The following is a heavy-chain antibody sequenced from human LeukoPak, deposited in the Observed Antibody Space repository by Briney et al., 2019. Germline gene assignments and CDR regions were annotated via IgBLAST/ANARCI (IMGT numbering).Heavy chain of an antibody. J-gene: IGHJ4*02. CDR2: IIPIFSTA. Sequence: GASVKVSCKASGGTFSSYAISWVRQAPGQGLEWMGGIIPIFSTANYAQKFQGRVTITADESTSTAYMELSSLRSEDTAVYYCAREGAAGSYYFDYWGRGTLVTVSS. V-gene: IGHV1-69*13. CDR1: GGTFSSYA. D-gene: IGHD6-13*01. CDR3: AREGAAGSYYFDY.